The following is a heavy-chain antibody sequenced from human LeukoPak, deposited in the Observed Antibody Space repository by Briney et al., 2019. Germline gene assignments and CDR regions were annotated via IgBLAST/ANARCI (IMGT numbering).Heavy chain of an antibody. D-gene: IGHD3-9*01. CDR3: VNDMTGPVDY. Sequence: QLGGSLRLSCAASGFTFSTYWMHWVRPAPGKGLVWVSRTNPDGSYTSYGDSVKGRFTISRDNAKNTLFLQMNSLTAEDTAVYYCVNDMTGPVDYWGQGTLVTVSS. CDR2: TNPDGSYT. CDR1: GFTFSTYW. V-gene: IGHV3-74*01. J-gene: IGHJ4*02.